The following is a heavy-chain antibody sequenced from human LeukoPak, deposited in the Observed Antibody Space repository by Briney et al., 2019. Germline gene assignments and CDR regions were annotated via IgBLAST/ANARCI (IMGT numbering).Heavy chain of an antibody. CDR2: IYYSGST. D-gene: IGHD2-15*01. CDR3: AREGRGLSAFDI. CDR1: GVSISSSNSY. J-gene: IGHJ3*02. V-gene: IGHV4-39*07. Sequence: SETLSLTCTVSGVSISSSNSYWGWIRQPPGKGLEWIGSIYYSGSTYYNPSLKSRVTISVDTSKNQFSLKLSSVTAADTAVYYCAREGRGLSAFDIWGQGTMVTVSS.